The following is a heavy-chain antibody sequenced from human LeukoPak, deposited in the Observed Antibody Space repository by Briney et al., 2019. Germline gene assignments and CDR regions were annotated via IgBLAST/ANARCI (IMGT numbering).Heavy chain of an antibody. CDR1: GLSVSTNY. CDR3: TREFGAFDL. V-gene: IGHV3-66*01. D-gene: IGHD3-10*01. CDR2: IESGGRT. J-gene: IGHJ4*02. Sequence: GGSLRLSCAASGLSVSTNYIHWVRQAPGRGLEWVSLIESGGRTYYADSVKGRFTVSKDNSKNTVFLQMNNLRVDDTAVYYCTREFGAFDLWGQGTLLIVSS.